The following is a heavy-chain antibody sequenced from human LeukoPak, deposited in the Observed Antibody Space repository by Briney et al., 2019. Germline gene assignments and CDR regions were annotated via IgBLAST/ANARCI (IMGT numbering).Heavy chain of an antibody. Sequence: PSETLSLTCTVSGGSISSGSYYWSWIRQPAGKGLEWIGRIYTSGSTNYNPSLKSRVTISVDTSRNQFSLKLSSVTAADTAVYYCARGESSWYFPNFDYWGQGILVTVSS. CDR1: GGSISSGSYY. J-gene: IGHJ4*02. CDR2: IYTSGST. V-gene: IGHV4-61*02. D-gene: IGHD6-13*01. CDR3: ARGESSWYFPNFDY.